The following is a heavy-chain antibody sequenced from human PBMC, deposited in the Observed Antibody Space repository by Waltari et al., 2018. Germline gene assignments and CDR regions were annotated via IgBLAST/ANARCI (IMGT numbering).Heavy chain of an antibody. CDR2: ISSIGCTI. CDR3: AKVPGEWYASYSMDY. CDR1: GFTFSSNA. J-gene: IGHJ4*02. V-gene: IGHV3-23*04. D-gene: IGHD4-4*01. Sequence: EVQVVESGGGLVQPWGSLRLSCAVSGFTFSSNAMNWVRQAAGKGLELVAVISSIGCTIYYADSVKGRFTISIDNSENIVYLQMNSLRAEDTAIYYCAKVPGEWYASYSMDYWGQGTLVSVSS.